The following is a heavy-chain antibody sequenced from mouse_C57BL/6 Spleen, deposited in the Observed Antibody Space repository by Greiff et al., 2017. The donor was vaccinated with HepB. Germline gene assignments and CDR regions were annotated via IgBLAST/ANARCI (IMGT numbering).Heavy chain of an antibody. Sequence: VQLQQSGPVLVKPGASVKMSCKASGYTFTDYYMNWVKQSHGKSLEWIGVINPYNGGTSYNQKFKGKATLTVDKSSSTAYMELNSLTSEDSAVYDCARRGDYYGSTYAMDYWGQGTSVTVSS. J-gene: IGHJ4*01. CDR3: ARRGDYYGSTYAMDY. V-gene: IGHV1-19*01. CDR2: INPYNGGT. D-gene: IGHD1-1*01. CDR1: GYTFTDYY.